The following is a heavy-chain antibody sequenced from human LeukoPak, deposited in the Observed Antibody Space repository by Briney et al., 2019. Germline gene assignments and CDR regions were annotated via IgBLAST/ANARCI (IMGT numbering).Heavy chain of an antibody. Sequence: GASVKVSCRASAYTFTGYYMHWLRQAPAQGLDWMGWINPNSGGTNYAQNFQGRVTMTRDTSISTAYMELSRLRSDDTAVYYCARSMQQLRHFQHWGQGTLVTVSS. V-gene: IGHV1-2*02. J-gene: IGHJ1*01. CDR1: AYTFTGYY. D-gene: IGHD6-13*01. CDR3: ARSMQQLRHFQH. CDR2: INPNSGGT.